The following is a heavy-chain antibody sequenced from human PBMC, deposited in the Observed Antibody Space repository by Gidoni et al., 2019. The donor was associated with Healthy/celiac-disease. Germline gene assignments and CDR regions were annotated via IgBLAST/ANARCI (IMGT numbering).Heavy chain of an antibody. Sequence: QVQLVESGGGVVQPGRSLRLSCAASGFTFSSYGMHWVRQAPGKGLGWVAVIWYDGSNKYYADSVKGRFTISRDNSKNTLYLQMNSLRAEDTAVYYCARDRAGDYVGYFDYWGQGTLVTVSS. V-gene: IGHV3-33*01. CDR1: GFTFSSYG. D-gene: IGHD4-17*01. CDR3: ARDRAGDYVGYFDY. J-gene: IGHJ4*02. CDR2: IWYDGSNK.